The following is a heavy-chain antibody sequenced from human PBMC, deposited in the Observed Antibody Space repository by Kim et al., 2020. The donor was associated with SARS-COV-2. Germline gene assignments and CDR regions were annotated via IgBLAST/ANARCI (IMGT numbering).Heavy chain of an antibody. J-gene: IGHJ2*01. CDR3: ARHLWWQQLVQWYFGL. D-gene: IGHD6-13*01. CDR1: GGSISSSSYY. V-gene: IGHV4-39*01. Sequence: SETLSLNCTVSGGSISSSSYYWGWIRQPPGKGLEWIGRIYYSGSTYYNPSPKSRVTISVDTSKNQFSLKLSSVTAADTAVYYCARHLWWQQLVQWYFGLWGRGTLVADSS. CDR2: IYYSGST.